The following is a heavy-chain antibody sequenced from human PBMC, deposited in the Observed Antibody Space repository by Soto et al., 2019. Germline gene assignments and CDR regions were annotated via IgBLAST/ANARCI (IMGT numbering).Heavy chain of an antibody. CDR2: IYWDDYK. CDR3: ARAYDTSGYYEYYFDY. Sequence: QITLKESGPTLVKPTQTLTLTCTFSDFSLSTTGVGVGWIRQPPGKALEWLALIYWDDYKRYSPSLKSRLTITKDTAKNQVVLIMTNMDPVDTATYSCARAYDTSGYYEYYFDYWGQGTLVTVSS. V-gene: IGHV2-5*02. CDR1: DFSLSTTGVG. D-gene: IGHD3-22*01. J-gene: IGHJ4*02.